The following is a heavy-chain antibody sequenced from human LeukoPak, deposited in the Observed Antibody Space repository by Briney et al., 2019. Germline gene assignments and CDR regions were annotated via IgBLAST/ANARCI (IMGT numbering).Heavy chain of an antibody. CDR2: IYYSGST. Sequence: SETLSLTCTVSGGSISSGDYYWSWIRQPPGKGLEWIGYIYYSGSTYYNPSLGSRVLISVDTSKNQFSLKLSSVTAADTAVYYCTSCSRTSCYYYFDYWGQGTLVTVSS. CDR1: GGSISSGDYY. J-gene: IGHJ4*02. D-gene: IGHD2-2*01. V-gene: IGHV4-30-4*01. CDR3: TSCSRTSCYYYFDY.